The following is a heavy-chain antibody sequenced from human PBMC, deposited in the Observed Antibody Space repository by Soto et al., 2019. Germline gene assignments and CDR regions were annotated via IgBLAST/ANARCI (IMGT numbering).Heavy chain of an antibody. J-gene: IGHJ4*02. CDR3: ARVRDLYYYDSSGWDY. CDR1: GYTFTSYY. CDR2: INPSGGST. V-gene: IGHV1-46*01. Sequence: QVQLVQSGAEVKKPGASVKVSCQASGYTFTSYYMHWVRQAPGQGLAWMGIINPSGGSTSYAQKFQGRVTMTRDTSRSTVYMELSSLRSEDTAVYYCARVRDLYYYDSSGWDYWGQGTLVTVSS. D-gene: IGHD3-22*01.